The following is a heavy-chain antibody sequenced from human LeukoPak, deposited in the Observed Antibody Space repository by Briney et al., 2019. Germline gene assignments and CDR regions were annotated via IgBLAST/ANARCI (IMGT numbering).Heavy chain of an antibody. CDR2: ISGDGISI. Sequence: PGGSLRLSCATSGFTFDDFAMHWVRQPPGKGLEWVSLISGDGISIYNADSVKGRFIISRGNNNSSLYLEMNSLRTEDTAFYYCAKDTRNAVVSRGYGIDVWGQGTPVTVSS. CDR3: AKDTRNAVVSRGYGIDV. D-gene: IGHD2-15*01. J-gene: IGHJ6*02. V-gene: IGHV3-43*02. CDR1: GFTFDDFA.